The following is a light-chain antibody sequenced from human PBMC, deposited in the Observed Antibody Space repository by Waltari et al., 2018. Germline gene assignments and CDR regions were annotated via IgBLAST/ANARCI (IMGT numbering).Light chain of an antibody. Sequence: SSELTQDPAVSVALGQTVRITCQGDSLRDYYASWYQQKPGQATRLVIYGKNNRPSGIPDRFSGSSSGNTASWTITGTQAEDEAEYYCYSRDTSGNRLFGGGTKLTVL. CDR3: YSRDTSGNRL. J-gene: IGLJ3*02. CDR1: SLRDYY. CDR2: GKN. V-gene: IGLV3-19*01.